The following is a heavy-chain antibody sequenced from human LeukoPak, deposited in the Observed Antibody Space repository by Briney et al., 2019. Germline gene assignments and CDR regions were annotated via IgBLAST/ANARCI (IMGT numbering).Heavy chain of an antibody. V-gene: IGHV3-7*01. CDR3: ATYYGYCANGVCYPRALDY. D-gene: IGHD2-8*01. Sequence: PGGSLRLSCAASGFTFSSYWMNWVRQAPGKGLEWVASIKQDGSEKYYVDSVKGRFTISRDNAKNSLYLQMNSLRAEDTAVYYCATYYGYCANGVCYPRALDYWGQGTLVTVSS. CDR2: IKQDGSEK. CDR1: GFTFSSYW. J-gene: IGHJ4*02.